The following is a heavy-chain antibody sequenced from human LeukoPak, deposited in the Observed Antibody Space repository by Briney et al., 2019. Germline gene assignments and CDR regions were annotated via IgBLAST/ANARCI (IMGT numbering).Heavy chain of an antibody. V-gene: IGHV1-69*13. CDR3: ASGGAAAPFDY. Sequence: ASVKVSCKASGGTFSSYAISWVRQAPGQGLEWMGGIIPIFGTANYAQKFQGRVTITADESTSTAYMELSSLRSEDTAVYYCASGGAAAPFDYWGQGTLVTVSS. CDR1: GGTFSSYA. D-gene: IGHD6-13*01. J-gene: IGHJ4*02. CDR2: IIPIFGTA.